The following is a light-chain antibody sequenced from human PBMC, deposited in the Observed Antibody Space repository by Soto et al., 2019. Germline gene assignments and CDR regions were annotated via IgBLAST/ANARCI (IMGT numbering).Light chain of an antibody. J-gene: IGKJ1*01. CDR1: QSVSSD. V-gene: IGKV3-15*01. CDR2: HAS. CDR3: QQYNSYSRT. Sequence: VVMTQSPAALSVSPGERATLSCRASQSVSSDLAWYQQKPGQSPRLLIYHASARATGVPTRISGSGSGTEFTLTISSLQPDDFATYYCQQYNSYSRTFGQGTKVDIK.